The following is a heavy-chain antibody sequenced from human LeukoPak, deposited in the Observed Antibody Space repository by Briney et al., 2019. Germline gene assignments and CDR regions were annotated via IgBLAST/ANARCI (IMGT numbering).Heavy chain of an antibody. Sequence: SETLSLTCTVSGGSISSSSYYWGWIRQPPGKGLEWIGSIYYSGSTYYNPSLKSRVTISVDTSKNQFSLKLSSVTAADTAVYYCARARNDFWSGYYLNYFDYWGQGTLVTVSS. CDR1: GGSISSSSYY. J-gene: IGHJ4*02. CDR3: ARARNDFWSGYYLNYFDY. D-gene: IGHD3-3*01. V-gene: IGHV4-39*07. CDR2: IYYSGST.